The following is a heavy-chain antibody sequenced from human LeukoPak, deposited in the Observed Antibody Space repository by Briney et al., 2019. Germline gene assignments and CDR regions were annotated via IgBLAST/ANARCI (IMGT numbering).Heavy chain of an antibody. CDR1: GYSISSGYY. J-gene: IGHJ4*02. V-gene: IGHV4-38-2*02. Sequence: SETLSLTCTVSGYSISSGYYWGWIRQPPGKRLEWIASIYHSGSIYYNPSLKSRVSISVDTSKNQFSLKLSSVTAADTAVYYCARDHVDTAMVWVYWGQGTLVTVSS. CDR3: ARDHVDTAMVWVY. CDR2: IYHSGSI. D-gene: IGHD5-18*01.